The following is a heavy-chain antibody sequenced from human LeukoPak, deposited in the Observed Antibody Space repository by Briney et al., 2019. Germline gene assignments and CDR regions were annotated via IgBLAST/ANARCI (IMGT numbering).Heavy chain of an antibody. CDR1: GFTFGSYG. V-gene: IGHV3-30*18. CDR2: ISYDGSNK. CDR3: AKDRGAVAGPDPLPFDP. D-gene: IGHD6-19*01. J-gene: IGHJ5*02. Sequence: GGSLRLSCAASGFTFGSYGMHWVRQAPGKGLEWVAVISYDGSNKYYADSVKGRFTISRDNSKNTLYLQMNSLRAEDTAVYYCAKDRGAVAGPDPLPFDPWGQGTLVTVSS.